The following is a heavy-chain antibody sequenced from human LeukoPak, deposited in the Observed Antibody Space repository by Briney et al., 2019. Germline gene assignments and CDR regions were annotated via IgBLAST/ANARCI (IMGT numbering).Heavy chain of an antibody. V-gene: IGHV3-53*01. J-gene: IGHJ4*02. Sequence: ETLSLTCTLSGGSISSSSYYWGWIRQPPGKGLEWVSVIYSGGSTSYIDSVKGRFTISRDNSKNTLYLQMDGLRVEDTAVYYCGAFYDGGGYYDYWGQGTLVTVSS. CDR3: GAFYDGGGYYDY. CDR2: IYSGGST. CDR1: GGSISSSSYY. D-gene: IGHD3-22*01.